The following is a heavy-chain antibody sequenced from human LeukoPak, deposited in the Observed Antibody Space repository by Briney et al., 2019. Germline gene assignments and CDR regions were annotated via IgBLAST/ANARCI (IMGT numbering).Heavy chain of an antibody. CDR1: GFTFSTYG. Sequence: GGSLRLSCAASGFTFSTYGMHWVRQAPGKRLEWVAVTWYDGSYKYYGDSVKGRFTISRDNSKNTLYLQMASLRVEDTAVYYCARQFDGSHPNAFDIWGQGAMVTVSS. D-gene: IGHD1-26*01. J-gene: IGHJ3*02. V-gene: IGHV3-33*01. CDR3: ARQFDGSHPNAFDI. CDR2: TWYDGSYK.